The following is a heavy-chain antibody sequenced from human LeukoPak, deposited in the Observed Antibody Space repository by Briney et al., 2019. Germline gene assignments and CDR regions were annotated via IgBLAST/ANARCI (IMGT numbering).Heavy chain of an antibody. V-gene: IGHV5-51*01. Sequence: HGESLKISCKGARYSFTSSWIAWVRQMPGKGLEWMGIIYLGDSDTRYSPSFQGQVTISADKSISTAYLQWSSLKASDTAIYFCVYCSGGSSSYGVDVWGQGTTVTVSS. J-gene: IGHJ6*02. CDR2: IYLGDSDT. CDR1: RYSFTSSW. D-gene: IGHD2-15*01. CDR3: VYCSGGSSSYGVDV.